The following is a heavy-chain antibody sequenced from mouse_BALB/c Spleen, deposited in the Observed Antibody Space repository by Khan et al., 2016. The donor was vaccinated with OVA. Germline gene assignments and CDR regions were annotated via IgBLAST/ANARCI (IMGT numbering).Heavy chain of an antibody. D-gene: IGHD1-1*01. V-gene: IGHV1-7*01. Sequence: QVQLKESGAELAKPGASVKMSCKASGYTFTTYWMHWVKQRPGQGLEWIGYINPTSGYTDYNDKFKDRATLSADKSSSTAYMQLNSLTSEDSAVFYCTRGRNDYRGQGTTLTVSS. CDR3: TRGRNDY. CDR2: INPTSGYT. J-gene: IGHJ2*01. CDR1: GYTFTTYW.